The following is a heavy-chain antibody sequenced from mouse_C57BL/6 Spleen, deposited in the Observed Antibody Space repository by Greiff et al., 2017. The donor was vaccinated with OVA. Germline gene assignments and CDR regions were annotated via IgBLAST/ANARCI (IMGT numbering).Heavy chain of an antibody. J-gene: IGHJ1*03. D-gene: IGHD1-1*01. CDR1: GYAFSSYW. V-gene: IGHV1-80*01. CDR2: IYPGDGDT. CDR3: ASNSIRWYFDV. Sequence: QVQLKESGAELVKPGASVKISCKASGYAFSSYWMNWVKQRPGKGLEWIGQIYPGDGDTNYNGKFKGKATLTADKSSSTAYMQLSSLTSEDSAVYVCASNSIRWYFDVWGTGTTVTVSS.